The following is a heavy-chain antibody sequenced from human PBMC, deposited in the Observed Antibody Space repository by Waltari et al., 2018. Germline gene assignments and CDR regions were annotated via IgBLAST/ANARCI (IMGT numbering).Heavy chain of an antibody. CDR2: IMDDGGEK. J-gene: IGHJ4*02. D-gene: IGHD3-3*01. CDR1: GFTSSTYW. Sequence: EVQLVESGGGLVQPGGSLRLSCAASGFTSSTYWMTWVRQAPRTGVEWVANIMDDGGEKYYVDCVKGRFTITRDNTKNSLYLQMNSLRAEDTVVYYCARAPYYDFGDYWGQGTLVTVSS. V-gene: IGHV3-7*01. CDR3: ARAPYYDFGDY.